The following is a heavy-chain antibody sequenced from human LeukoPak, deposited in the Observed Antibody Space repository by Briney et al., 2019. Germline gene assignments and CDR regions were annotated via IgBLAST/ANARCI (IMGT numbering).Heavy chain of an antibody. CDR1: GFTFSSYA. Sequence: GGSLRLSCVVSGFTFSSYAMHWVRQAPGKGLEWVAVISYDGSKKNYADSVKGRFTIFRDNSKNTLYLQVNSLTTEDTAVYYCARSEYSGNAPFDYWGQGTLVTVSS. D-gene: IGHD5-12*01. J-gene: IGHJ4*02. CDR2: ISYDGSKK. V-gene: IGHV3-30*04. CDR3: ARSEYSGNAPFDY.